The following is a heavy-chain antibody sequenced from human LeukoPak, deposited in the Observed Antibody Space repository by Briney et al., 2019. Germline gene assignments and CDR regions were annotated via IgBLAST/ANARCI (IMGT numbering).Heavy chain of an antibody. D-gene: IGHD3-16*02. V-gene: IGHV1-69*01. J-gene: IGHJ6*02. Sequence: SVKVSCKASGGTFSSYAISWVRQAPGQGLEWMGGIIPIFGTANYAQKFQGRVTITADESTSTAYMELSSLRSVDTAVYYCARERGNDYVWGSYRYVPEYGMDVWGQGTTVTVSS. CDR1: GGTFSSYA. CDR2: IIPIFGTA. CDR3: ARERGNDYVWGSYRYVPEYGMDV.